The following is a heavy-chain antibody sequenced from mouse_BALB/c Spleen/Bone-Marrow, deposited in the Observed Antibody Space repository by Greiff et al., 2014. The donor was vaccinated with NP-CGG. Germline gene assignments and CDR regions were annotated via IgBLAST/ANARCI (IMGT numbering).Heavy chain of an antibody. CDR3: ARSRTGTYFDY. J-gene: IGHJ2*01. V-gene: IGHV1-7*01. CDR1: GYTFTSYW. CDR2: INPSTGYT. Sequence: VQLVESGAELAKPGASVKMSRKASGYTFTSYWMHWVKQRPGQGLEWIGYINPSTGYTEYNQKFKDKATLTADKSSSTAYMQLSSLTSEDSAVYYCARSRTGTYFDYWGQGTTLTVSS. D-gene: IGHD4-1*01.